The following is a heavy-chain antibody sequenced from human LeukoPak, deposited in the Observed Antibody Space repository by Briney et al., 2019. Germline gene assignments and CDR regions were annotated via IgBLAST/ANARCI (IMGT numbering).Heavy chain of an antibody. V-gene: IGHV1-69*04. J-gene: IGHJ6*03. CDR3: ARDSYGYVGGSELYYYYYYMDV. CDR1: GGTFSSYA. Sequence: ASVKVSCKASGGTFSSYAISWVRQAPGQGLEWMGRIIPILGIANYAQKFQGRVTITADKSTSTAYMELSSLRSEDTAVYYCARDSYGYVGGSELYYYYYYMDVWGKGTTVTVSS. D-gene: IGHD5-18*01. CDR2: IIPILGIA.